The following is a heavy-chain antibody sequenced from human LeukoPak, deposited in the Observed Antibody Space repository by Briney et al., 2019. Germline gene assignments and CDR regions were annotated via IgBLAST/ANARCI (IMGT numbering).Heavy chain of an antibody. Sequence: ASVKVSCKASGYTFTSYDINWVRQATGQGLEWMGWMNPNSGNTGYAQKFQGRVTMTKNTSISTAYMELSSLRSEDTAVYYCARARPYSSSWYRTVMYYFDYWGQGTLVTVSS. CDR2: MNPNSGNT. CDR1: GYTFTSYD. CDR3: ARARPYSSSWYRTVMYYFDY. V-gene: IGHV1-8*01. J-gene: IGHJ4*02. D-gene: IGHD6-13*01.